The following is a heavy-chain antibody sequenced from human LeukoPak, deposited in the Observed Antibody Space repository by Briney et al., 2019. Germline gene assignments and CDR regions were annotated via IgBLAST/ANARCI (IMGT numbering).Heavy chain of an antibody. V-gene: IGHV3-74*01. CDR2: IKSDGSTT. CDR3: ARVVDTHFDY. CDR1: GFTFSSYW. D-gene: IGHD5-18*01. J-gene: IGHJ4*02. Sequence: GGSLRLSCAASGFTFSSYWMHWVRRAPGKGLVWVSRIKSDGSTTTYADSVKGRFTISRDNAKNTLYLQMNSLRAEDTAVYYCARVVDTHFDYWAQGTLVTVSS.